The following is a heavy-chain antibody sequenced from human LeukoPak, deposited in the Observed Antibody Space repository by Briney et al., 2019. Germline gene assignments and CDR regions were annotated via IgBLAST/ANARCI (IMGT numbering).Heavy chain of an antibody. CDR1: GFTFSSYW. V-gene: IGHV3-7*01. Sequence: PGGSLRFSCAASGFTFSSYWISWVRQAPGKGLEWVANIKQDGSEKYYVDSVKGRFTISRDNAKNSLYLQMNSLRAEDTAVYYCAREMATTLDYWGQGTLVTVSS. J-gene: IGHJ4*02. CDR3: AREMATTLDY. D-gene: IGHD5-24*01. CDR2: IKQDGSEK.